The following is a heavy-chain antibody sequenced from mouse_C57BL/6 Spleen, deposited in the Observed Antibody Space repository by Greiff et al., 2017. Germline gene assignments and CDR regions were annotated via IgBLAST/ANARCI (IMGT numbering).Heavy chain of an antibody. CDR2: FYPGSGSI. V-gene: IGHV1-62-2*01. CDR3: ARHEDRGLTNYAMDY. J-gene: IGHJ4*01. D-gene: IGHD1-3*01. CDR1: GYTFTEYT. Sequence: VKLMESGAELVKPGASVKLSCKASGYTFTEYTIHWVKQRSGQGLEWIGWFYPGSGSIKYNEKFKDKATLTADKSSSTVYMELSRLTSEDSAVYFCARHEDRGLTNYAMDYWGQGTSVTVSS.